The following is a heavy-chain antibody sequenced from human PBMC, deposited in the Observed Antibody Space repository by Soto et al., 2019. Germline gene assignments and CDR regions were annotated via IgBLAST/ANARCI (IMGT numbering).Heavy chain of an antibody. D-gene: IGHD3-10*01. V-gene: IGHV4-39*01. Sequence: SETLSLTCTVSGGSISSSSYYWGWIRQPPGKGLEWIGSIYYSGSTYYNPSLKSRVTISVDTSKNQFSLKLSSVTAADTAVYYCARIIWFGELLSLYYFDYWGQGTLVTVSS. CDR3: ARIIWFGELLSLYYFDY. J-gene: IGHJ4*02. CDR2: IYYSGST. CDR1: GGSISSSSYY.